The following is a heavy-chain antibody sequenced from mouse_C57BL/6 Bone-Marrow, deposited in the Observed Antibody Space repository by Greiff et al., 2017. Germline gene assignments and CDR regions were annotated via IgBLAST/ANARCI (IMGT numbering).Heavy chain of an antibody. D-gene: IGHD2-1*01. V-gene: IGHV1-80*01. J-gene: IGHJ2*01. CDR3: ARGGAIYYGTDFDY. CDR1: GYAFSSYW. CDR2: IYPGDGDT. Sequence: QVQLQQSGAELVKPGASVKISCKASGYAFSSYWMNWVKQRPGKGLEWIGQIYPGDGDTNYNGKFKGKATLTADKSSSTAYMQLSSLTSEDSAVYFCARGGAIYYGTDFDYWGQGTTLTVSS.